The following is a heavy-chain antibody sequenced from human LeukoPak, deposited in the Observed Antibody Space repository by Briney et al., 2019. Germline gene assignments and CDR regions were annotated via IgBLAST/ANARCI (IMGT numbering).Heavy chain of an antibody. V-gene: IGHV4-4*07. D-gene: IGHD3-22*01. CDR3: ARGPYSYDSSGAFDI. CDR1: GGSISPYY. J-gene: IGHJ3*02. Sequence: SETLSLTCTVSGGSISPYYWSFIRQPAGKGLEWIGRISSSGSTNYNPSLKSRVTISVDTSKNQFSLKLSSVTAADTAVYFCARGPYSYDSSGAFDIWGQGTMVTVSS. CDR2: ISSSGST.